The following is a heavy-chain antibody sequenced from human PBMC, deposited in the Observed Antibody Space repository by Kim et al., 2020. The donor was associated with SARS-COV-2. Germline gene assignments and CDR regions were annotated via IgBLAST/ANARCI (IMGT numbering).Heavy chain of an antibody. CDR3: ARMNMATGAFDI. J-gene: IGHJ3*02. CDR2: IYYSGST. D-gene: IGHD5-12*01. CDR1: GGSISSSSYY. Sequence: SETLSLTCTVSGGSISSSSYYWGWIRQPPGKGLEWIGSIYYSGSTYYNPSLKSRVTISVDTSKNQFSLKLSSVTAADTAVYYCARMNMATGAFDIWGQGT. V-gene: IGHV4-39*07.